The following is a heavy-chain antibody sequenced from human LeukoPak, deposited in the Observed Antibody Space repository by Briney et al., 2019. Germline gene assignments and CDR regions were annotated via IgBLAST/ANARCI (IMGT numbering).Heavy chain of an antibody. J-gene: IGHJ4*02. D-gene: IGHD3-16*01. V-gene: IGHV3-15*01. Sequence: GGSLRLSCAASGFTFSIAWMSWVRQAPGKGLEWVGHIKSKTDGGTTDYAAPVKGRFSISRDDSKKTLSLQMSSLKTEDTAVYYCTTEFWGAYNYWGQGTLVTVSS. CDR3: TTEFWGAYNY. CDR1: GFTFSIAW. CDR2: IKSKTDGGTT.